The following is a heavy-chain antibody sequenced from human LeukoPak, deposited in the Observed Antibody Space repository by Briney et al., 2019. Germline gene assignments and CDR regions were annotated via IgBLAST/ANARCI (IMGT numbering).Heavy chain of an antibody. CDR2: IYYSGNT. CDR3: VRVDNGGNYFDY. D-gene: IGHD4-23*01. V-gene: IGHV4-59*12. CDR1: GGSFSGYS. J-gene: IGHJ4*02. Sequence: SETLSLTCAVYGGSFSGYSWSWIRQPPGMGLEWIGYIYYSGNTYYNPSLRSRVTISLDTSKNQFSLKLSSVTAADTAVYYCVRVDNGGNYFDYWGQGTLVTVSS.